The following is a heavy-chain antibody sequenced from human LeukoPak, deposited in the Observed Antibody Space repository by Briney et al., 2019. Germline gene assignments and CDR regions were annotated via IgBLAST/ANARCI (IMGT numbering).Heavy chain of an antibody. CDR3: ARDYLVGGTDAFDI. CDR1: GFTFSSYE. D-gene: IGHD1-1*01. CDR2: IGGSGSTI. Sequence: GGSLRLSCAASGFTFSSYEMNWVRQAPGKGLEWVSYIGGSGSTIYYADSVKGRFTISRDNAKNSLYLQMNRLRGQDTAVYYCARDYLVGGTDAFDIWGQGTMVTVSS. V-gene: IGHV3-48*03. J-gene: IGHJ3*02.